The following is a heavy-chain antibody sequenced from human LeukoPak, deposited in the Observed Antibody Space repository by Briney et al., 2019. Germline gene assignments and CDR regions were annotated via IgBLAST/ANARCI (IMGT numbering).Heavy chain of an antibody. CDR2: IIPILGIA. CDR1: GGTFSSYA. J-gene: IGHJ3*02. D-gene: IGHD4-17*01. Sequence: SVKVSCKASGGTFSSYAISWVRQAPGQGLEWMGRIIPILGIANYAQKFRGRVTITADKSTSTAYMELSSLRSEDTAVYYCARDRMGDYGDYVAFDIWGQGTMVTVSS. V-gene: IGHV1-69*04. CDR3: ARDRMGDYGDYVAFDI.